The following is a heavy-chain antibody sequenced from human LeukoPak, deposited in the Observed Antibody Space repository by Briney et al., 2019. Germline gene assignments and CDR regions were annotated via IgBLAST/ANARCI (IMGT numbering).Heavy chain of an antibody. J-gene: IGHJ4*02. CDR1: GGSFSGYY. D-gene: IGHD4-23*01. Sequence: SETLSLTCAVYGGSFSGYYWSWIRQPPGKGLEWIGYIFYSGSTNYNPSLKSRVTMSVDTSKNQFSLKLSSVTAADTAVYYCARYYGGNHDYWGQGTLVTVSS. V-gene: IGHV4-59*08. CDR3: ARYYGGNHDY. CDR2: IFYSGST.